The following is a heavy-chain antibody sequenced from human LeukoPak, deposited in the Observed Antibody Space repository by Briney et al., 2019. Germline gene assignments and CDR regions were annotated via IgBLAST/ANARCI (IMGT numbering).Heavy chain of an antibody. D-gene: IGHD3-9*01. J-gene: IGHJ4*02. CDR3: ARDLGDVLRYFDWLSATPAFDY. V-gene: IGHV3-30*04. CDR2: ISYDGSNK. CDR1: GFTFSSYA. Sequence: GGSLRLSCAASGFTFSSYAIHWVRQAPGKGLEWVALISYDGSNKYYADSVKGQFTISRDNSKNTLYLQMNSLRAEDTAVYYCARDLGDVLRYFDWLSATPAFDYWGQGTLVTVSS.